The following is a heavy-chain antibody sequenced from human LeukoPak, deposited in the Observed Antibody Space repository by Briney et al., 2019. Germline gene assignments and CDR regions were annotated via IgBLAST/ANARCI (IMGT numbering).Heavy chain of an antibody. CDR3: ARSDYHNSGSHTVFDAFDI. CDR2: IYHSGST. Sequence: SETLSLTCAVSGGSIGSSNWWSWVRQPPGKGLEWIGEIYHSGSTNYNPSLKSRVTISVDKSKNQFSLKLSSVTAADTAVYYCARSDYHNSGSHTVFDAFDIWGQGTRVTVSS. D-gene: IGHD3-10*01. CDR1: GGSIGSSNW. J-gene: IGHJ3*02. V-gene: IGHV4-4*02.